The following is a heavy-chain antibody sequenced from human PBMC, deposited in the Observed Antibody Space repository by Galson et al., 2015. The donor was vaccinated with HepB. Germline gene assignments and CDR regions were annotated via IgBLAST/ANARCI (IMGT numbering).Heavy chain of an antibody. Sequence: SLRLSCAASGFTFSTYWMNWVRQAPGKGLEWVAIIKQDGSAIHDMDSVRGRFPISRDNAKNSLYLQMNSLRAEDTAVCYCAGGSGYLIEDWGQGTVVTVSS. CDR2: IKQDGSAI. CDR1: GFTFSTYW. CDR3: AGGSGYLIED. V-gene: IGHV3-7*03. J-gene: IGHJ4*02. D-gene: IGHD2-2*03.